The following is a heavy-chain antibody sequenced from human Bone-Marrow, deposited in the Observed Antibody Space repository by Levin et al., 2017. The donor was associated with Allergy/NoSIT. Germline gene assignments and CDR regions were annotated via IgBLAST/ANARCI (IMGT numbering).Heavy chain of an antibody. CDR2: LNPRGDIT. J-gene: IGHJ2*01. V-gene: IGHV1-46*01. CDR3: ARVAAGPFWYFDL. CDR1: GYTFSSYN. D-gene: IGHD6-13*01. Sequence: ASVKVSCRASGYTFSSYNMHWVRQAPGEGLEWMGILNPRGDITTYAQKFQGRVTVTGDTSTSTVYMELSSLRSEDTAVYYCARVAAGPFWYFDLWGRGTVVTVSS.